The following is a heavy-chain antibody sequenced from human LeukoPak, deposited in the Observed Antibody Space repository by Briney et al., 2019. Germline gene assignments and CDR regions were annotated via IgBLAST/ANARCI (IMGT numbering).Heavy chain of an antibody. J-gene: IGHJ5*02. D-gene: IGHD1-26*01. CDR1: GFTFSSYS. CDR3: AREPLVGAIIATP. V-gene: IGHV3-21*01. Sequence: PGGSLRLSCAASGFTFSSYSMNWVRQAPGKGLEWVSSISSSSSYTYYADSVKGRFTISRDNAKNSLYLQMNCLRAEDTAVYYCAREPLVGAIIATPWGQGTLVTVSS. CDR2: ISSSSSYT.